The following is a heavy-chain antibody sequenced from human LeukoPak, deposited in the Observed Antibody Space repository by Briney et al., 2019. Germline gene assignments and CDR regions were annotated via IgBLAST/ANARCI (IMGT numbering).Heavy chain of an antibody. J-gene: IGHJ4*02. Sequence: ASVKASCKASGYTFTSYGISWVRQAPGQGLEWMGWISAYNGNTNYAQKLQGRVTMTTDTSTSTAYMELRSLRSDDTAVYYCARDYDILTGSPPDYWGQGTLVTVSS. V-gene: IGHV1-18*01. CDR3: ARDYDILTGSPPDY. CDR2: ISAYNGNT. CDR1: GYTFTSYG. D-gene: IGHD3-9*01.